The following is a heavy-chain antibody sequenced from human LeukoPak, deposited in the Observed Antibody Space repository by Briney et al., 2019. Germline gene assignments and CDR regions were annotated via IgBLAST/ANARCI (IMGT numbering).Heavy chain of an antibody. CDR1: GGSISSSSYY. V-gene: IGHV4-39*01. CDR3: VGGSGGYFDY. J-gene: IGHJ4*02. CDR2: IYYSGST. D-gene: IGHD5-12*01. Sequence: SETLSLTCTVSGGSISSSSYYWGWIRQPPGKGLEWIGSIYYSGSTYYNPSLKSRVTISVDTSKNQFSLKLSSVTAAGTAVYYCVGGSGGYFDYCGQRTLVTVYS.